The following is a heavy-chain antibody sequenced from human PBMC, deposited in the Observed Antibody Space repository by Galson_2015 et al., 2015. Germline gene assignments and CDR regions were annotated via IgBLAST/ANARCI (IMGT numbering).Heavy chain of an antibody. Sequence: SVKVSCKASGCTFTGYYMHWVRQAPGQGLEWMGWINPNSGGTNYAQKFQGWVTMTRDTSISTAYMELSRLRSDDTAVYYCARVRRVVPAAIDAFDIWGQGTMVTVSS. CDR2: INPNSGGT. V-gene: IGHV1-2*04. D-gene: IGHD2-2*01. CDR3: ARVRRVVPAAIDAFDI. J-gene: IGHJ3*02. CDR1: GCTFTGYY.